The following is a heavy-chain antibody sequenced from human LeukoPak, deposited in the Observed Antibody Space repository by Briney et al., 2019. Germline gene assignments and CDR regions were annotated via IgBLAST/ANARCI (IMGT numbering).Heavy chain of an antibody. Sequence: EASVKVSCKASGYTLTSYDINWVRQATGQGLEWMGWMNPNSGRTGYAQKFQGRITMTGNTSISTAYMELSSLRSDDTAVYYCARETPSRYFDYWGQGALVTVSS. J-gene: IGHJ4*02. D-gene: IGHD4-23*01. CDR2: MNPNSGRT. CDR3: ARETPSRYFDY. CDR1: GYTLTSYD. V-gene: IGHV1-8*01.